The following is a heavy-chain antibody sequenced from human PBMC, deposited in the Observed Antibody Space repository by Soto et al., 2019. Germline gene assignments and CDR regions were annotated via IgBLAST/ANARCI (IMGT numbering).Heavy chain of an antibody. CDR2: IYWDDDK. J-gene: IGHJ4*02. V-gene: IGHV2-5*02. Sequence: SGPTLVNPTQTLTLTCTFSGFSLSTSGVGVGWIRQPPGKALEWLALIYWDDDKRYSPSLKSRLTITKDTSKNQVVLTMTNMDPVDTATYYCAHSPDPYDYIWGIYPNNYFDYWGKGTLVTVSS. CDR1: GFSLSTSGVG. D-gene: IGHD3-16*02. CDR3: AHSPDPYDYIWGIYPNNYFDY.